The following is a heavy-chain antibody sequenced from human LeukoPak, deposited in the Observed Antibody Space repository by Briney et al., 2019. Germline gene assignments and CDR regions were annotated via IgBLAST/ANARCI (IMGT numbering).Heavy chain of an antibody. J-gene: IGHJ4*02. V-gene: IGHV4-30-4*01. CDR2: IYYSGST. Sequence: SETLSLTCTVSGGSISSGDYYWSWIRQPPEKGLEWIGYIYYSGSTYYNPSLKSRVTISVDTSKNQFSLKLSSVTAADTAVYYCAREGVVPAAASFDYWGQGTLVTVSS. CDR1: GGSISSGDYY. CDR3: AREGVVPAAASFDY. D-gene: IGHD2-2*01.